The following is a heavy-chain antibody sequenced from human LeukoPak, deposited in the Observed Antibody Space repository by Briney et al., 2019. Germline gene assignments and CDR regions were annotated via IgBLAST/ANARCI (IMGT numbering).Heavy chain of an antibody. CDR2: ISSSSSYI. CDR3: AREGGIAARPSDY. CDR1: GFTFSSYS. Sequence: GGSLRLSCAASGFTFSSYSMNWVRQAPGKGLEWVSSISSSSSYIYYADSVKGRFTLSRDNAKNSLYLQMNSLRAEDTAVYYCAREGGIAARPSDYWGQGTLVTVSS. V-gene: IGHV3-21*01. J-gene: IGHJ4*02. D-gene: IGHD6-6*01.